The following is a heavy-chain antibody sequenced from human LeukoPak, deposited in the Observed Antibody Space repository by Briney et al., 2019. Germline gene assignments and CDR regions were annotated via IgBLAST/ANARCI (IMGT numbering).Heavy chain of an antibody. Sequence: ASVTVSCKASGYTFIAYYMHWVRQAPGQGLEWMGWINPNNGDTNYAQKFSGRVDMTPETSISTDYMDLSSLTSDDTAVYYCARVVYGSVTDYFDYWGQGALVTVSS. J-gene: IGHJ4*02. V-gene: IGHV1-2*02. CDR2: INPNNGDT. CDR1: GYTFIAYY. CDR3: ARVVYGSVTDYFDY. D-gene: IGHD3-10*01.